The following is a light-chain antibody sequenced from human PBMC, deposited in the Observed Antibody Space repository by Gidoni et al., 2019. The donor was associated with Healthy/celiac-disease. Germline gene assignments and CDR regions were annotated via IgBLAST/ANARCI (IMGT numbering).Light chain of an antibody. V-gene: IGLV3-19*01. J-gene: IGLJ2*01. Sequence: SSELTQDLAVSVALGQTVRITCQGDSLRSYYASWYQQKPGQAPVLVIYGKNNRPSGIPDRFSGSSSGNTASLTIPGAQAEDEADYYCNSRDSSGNHLVFGGGTKLTVL. CDR2: GKN. CDR1: SLRSYY. CDR3: NSRDSSGNHLV.